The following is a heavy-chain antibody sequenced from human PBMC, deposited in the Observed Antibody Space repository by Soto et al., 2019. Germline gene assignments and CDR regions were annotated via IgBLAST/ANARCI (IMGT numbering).Heavy chain of an antibody. CDR2: VHFSGST. J-gene: IGHJ4*01. CDR3: ARFAAAAAHDDN. Sequence: PSDTLSLTCDVTGISITDTLWSWLRQAPGKGLEWVGYVHFSGSTTYNPSLAPRLNISFDMSKSQVYLQLTSVTAADTAVYYCARFAAAAAHDDNWGRGVLVTVS. V-gene: IGHV4-59*07. D-gene: IGHD6-13*01. CDR1: GISITDTL.